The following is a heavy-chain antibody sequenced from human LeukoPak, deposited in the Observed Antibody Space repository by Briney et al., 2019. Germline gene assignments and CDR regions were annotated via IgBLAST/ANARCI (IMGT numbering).Heavy chain of an antibody. CDR2: IYYSGST. CDR1: GGSISSSSYY. Sequence: SETLSLTCTVSGGSISSSSYYWGWIRQPPGKGLEWIGSIYYSGSTYYNPSLKSRVTISVDTSKNQFSLKLSSVTAADTAVYYCARRLPGDSSGYYLNYYYYYGMDVWGQETTVTVSS. J-gene: IGHJ6*02. D-gene: IGHD3-22*01. CDR3: ARRLPGDSSGYYLNYYYYYGMDV. V-gene: IGHV4-39*01.